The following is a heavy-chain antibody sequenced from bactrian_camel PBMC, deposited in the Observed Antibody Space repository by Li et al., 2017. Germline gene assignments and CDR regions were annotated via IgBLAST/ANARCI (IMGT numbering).Heavy chain of an antibody. V-gene: IGHV3S25*01. CDR2: IPSGGSTP. J-gene: IGHJ6*01. CDR3: TARYEFGLGACRGVGGLGF. CDR1: GFTVSSYW. Sequence: QLVESGGGSVQAGGSLRLSCAASGFTVSSYWMSWVRQAPGKGLEWVSTIPSGGSTPSYADSVKGRFSGSRDNAKSTVYLQMNSLKPEDTAMYYCTARYEFGLGACRGVGGLGFWGQGTQVTVS. D-gene: IGHD1*01.